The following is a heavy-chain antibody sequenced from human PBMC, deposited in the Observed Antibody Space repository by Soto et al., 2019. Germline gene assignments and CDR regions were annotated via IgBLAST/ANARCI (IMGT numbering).Heavy chain of an antibody. D-gene: IGHD6-19*01. CDR1: GDSISSGSY. J-gene: IGHJ4*03. Sequence: PSETLSLTCTVSGDSISSGSYWGWIRQPPGEGPEWIASIYHGGTTFYNPSLKSRISISVDTSKNQFSLRLTSVTAADTATHYCARVHVMVVAGSTFDYWGPGTLVTVSS. CDR2: IYHGGTT. CDR3: ARVHVMVVAGSTFDY. V-gene: IGHV4-38-2*02.